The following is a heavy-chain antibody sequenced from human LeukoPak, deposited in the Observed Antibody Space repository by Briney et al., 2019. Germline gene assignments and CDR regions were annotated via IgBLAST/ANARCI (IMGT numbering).Heavy chain of an antibody. CDR1: GFTFSSYA. CDR2: ISGSGGST. D-gene: IGHD3-10*01. CDR3: AKDDVDSGSGPSYYFDY. J-gene: IGHJ4*02. Sequence: GGSLRLSCAASGFTFSSYAMSWVRQAPGKGLEWVSAISGSGGSTYYADSVKGRFTISRDNSKNTLYLQMNSLRAEDTAVYYCAKDDVDSGSGPSYYFDYWGQGTLVTVSS. V-gene: IGHV3-23*01.